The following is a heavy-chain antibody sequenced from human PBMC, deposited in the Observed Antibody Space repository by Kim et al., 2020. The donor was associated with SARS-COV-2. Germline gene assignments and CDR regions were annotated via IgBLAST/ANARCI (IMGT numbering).Heavy chain of an antibody. Sequence: SETLSLTCTVSGGSISSGDYYWSWIRQPPGKGLEWIGYIYYSGSTYYNPSLKSRVTISVDTSKNQFSLKLSSVTAADTAVYYCAREGYEVTGGFDYWGQGTLVTVSS. CDR2: IYYSGST. D-gene: IGHD3-3*01. CDR3: AREGYEVTGGFDY. CDR1: GGSISSGDYY. J-gene: IGHJ4*02. V-gene: IGHV4-30-4*01.